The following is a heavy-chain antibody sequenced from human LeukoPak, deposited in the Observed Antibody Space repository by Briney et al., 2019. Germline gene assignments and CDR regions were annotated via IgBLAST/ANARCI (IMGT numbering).Heavy chain of an antibody. CDR3: ARDGNWVFDC. D-gene: IGHD7-27*01. J-gene: IGHJ4*02. CDR2: INSDGSST. Sequence: GGSLRHSCAASGFTFSDYWMHWVRQAPGQGLVWVSRINSDGSSTIYADSVKGRFTISRDNAKNTLYLQMNSLRAEDTAVYYCARDGNWVFDCWGQGTLVTASS. V-gene: IGHV3-74*01. CDR1: GFTFSDYW.